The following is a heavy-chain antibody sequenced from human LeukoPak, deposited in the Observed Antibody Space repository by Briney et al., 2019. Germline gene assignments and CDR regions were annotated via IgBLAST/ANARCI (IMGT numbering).Heavy chain of an antibody. J-gene: IGHJ6*03. CDR3: AKVNEGLAAAMNYYYYMDV. D-gene: IGHD6-13*01. Sequence: SETLSLTCTVSGGSISSYYWSWIRQPPGKGLEWIGYIYYSGSTNYNPSLKSRVTISVDTSKNQFSLKLSSVIAADTAVYYCAKVNEGLAAAMNYYYYMDVWGKGTTVTVSS. V-gene: IGHV4-59*01. CDR2: IYYSGST. CDR1: GGSISSYY.